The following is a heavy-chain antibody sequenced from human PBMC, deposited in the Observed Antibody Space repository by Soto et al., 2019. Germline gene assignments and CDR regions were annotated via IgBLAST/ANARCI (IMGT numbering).Heavy chain of an antibody. J-gene: IGHJ5*02. CDR1: GFTFSCSA. Sequence: PGGSRRRSCAASGFTFSCSAMHWVRQASGKGLEWVGRIRSKANSYATAYAASVKGRFTISRDDSKNTAYLQMNSLKTEDTAVYYCTRPYGGNSGWFDPWGQGTLVTVSS. V-gene: IGHV3-73*01. D-gene: IGHD4-17*01. CDR2: IRSKANSYAT. CDR3: TRPYGGNSGWFDP.